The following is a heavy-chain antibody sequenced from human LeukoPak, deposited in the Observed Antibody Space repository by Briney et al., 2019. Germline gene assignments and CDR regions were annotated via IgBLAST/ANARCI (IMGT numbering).Heavy chain of an antibody. D-gene: IGHD3-22*01. CDR1: GGTFTSYA. V-gene: IGHV1-69*05. CDR2: IIPIFGTA. J-gene: IGHJ5*02. CDR3: ARDGGGYYYDSSGSFDP. Sequence: SVKVSCKASGGTFTSYAISWVRQAPGQGLEWMGRIIPIFGTANYAQKFQGRVTITTDESTSKAYMELSSLRSEDTAVYYCARDGGGYYYDSSGSFDPWGQGTLVTVSS.